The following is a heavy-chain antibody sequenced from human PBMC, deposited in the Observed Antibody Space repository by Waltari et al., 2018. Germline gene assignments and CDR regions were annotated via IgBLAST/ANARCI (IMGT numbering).Heavy chain of an antibody. CDR3: AREHDYGDYCPGY. Sequence: QVKLVQSGAEVKKPGSSVKVSCKASGGTFSSYAISWVRQAPGQGLEWRGGIIPIVGTANDAQKFHGRVTIPADESTSTAYMELSSLRSEDTAVYYCAREHDYGDYCPGYWGQGTLVTVSS. V-gene: IGHV1-69*13. CDR2: IIPIVGTA. CDR1: GGTFSSYA. D-gene: IGHD4-17*01. J-gene: IGHJ4*02.